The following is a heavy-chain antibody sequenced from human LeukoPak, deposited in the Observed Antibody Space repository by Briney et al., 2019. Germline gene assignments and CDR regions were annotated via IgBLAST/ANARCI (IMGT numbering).Heavy chain of an antibody. CDR1: GYTFTSFD. CDR2: MNPNSGNT. J-gene: IGHJ4*02. CDR3: ARAWVRDHQLVPIDY. V-gene: IGHV1-8*01. Sequence: ASVKVSCKASGYTFTSFDINWVRQAPGQGLEWMGWMNPNSGNTGYAQNFQGRISMTRINSITTAYMELSSLRSDDTAVYFCARAWVRDHQLVPIDYWGQGTLVTVSS. D-gene: IGHD1-1*01.